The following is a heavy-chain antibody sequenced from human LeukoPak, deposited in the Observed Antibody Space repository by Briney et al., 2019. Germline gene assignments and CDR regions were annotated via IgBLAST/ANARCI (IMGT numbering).Heavy chain of an antibody. V-gene: IGHV1-24*01. J-gene: IGHJ4*02. CDR1: GYTLTELS. CDR3: ATDRIAAAGTDFDY. Sequence: ASVKASCKVSGYTLTELSMHWVRQAPGKGLEWMGGFDPEDGETIYAQKFQGRVTMTEDTSTDTAYMELSSLRSEDTAVYYCATDRIAAAGTDFDYWGQGTLVTVSS. D-gene: IGHD6-13*01. CDR2: FDPEDGET.